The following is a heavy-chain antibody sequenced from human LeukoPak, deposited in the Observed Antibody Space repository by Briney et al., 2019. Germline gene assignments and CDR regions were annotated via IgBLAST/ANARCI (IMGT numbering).Heavy chain of an antibody. CDR3: RRGHYSGSHD. V-gene: IGHV3-7*01. CDR2: INEDGSEQ. D-gene: IGHD4-11*01. J-gene: IGHJ4*02. CDR1: GFMFSGYW. Sequence: GGSLRLSCAASGFMFSGYWMNWVRQAPGEGLEWVANINEDGSEQNYVDSVKGRFTISRDNAKNLLFLQLNSLRADDTAVYYCRRGHYSGSHDWGQGTLVTVSS.